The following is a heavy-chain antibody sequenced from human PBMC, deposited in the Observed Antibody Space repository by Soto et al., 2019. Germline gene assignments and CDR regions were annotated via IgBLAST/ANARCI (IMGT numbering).Heavy chain of an antibody. CDR1: GYTFTSYA. Sequence: ASVKVSCKASGYTFTSYAMHWVRQAPGQRLEWMGWINAGNGNTKYSQKFQGRVTITRDTSASTAYMELSSLRSEDTAVYFCARDSPGPMARGVIPYWGQGTQVTVAS. D-gene: IGHD3-10*01. CDR2: INAGNGNT. J-gene: IGHJ4*02. V-gene: IGHV1-3*01. CDR3: ARDSPGPMARGVIPY.